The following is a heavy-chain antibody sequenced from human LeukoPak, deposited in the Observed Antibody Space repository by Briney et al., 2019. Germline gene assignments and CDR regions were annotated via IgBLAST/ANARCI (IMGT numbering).Heavy chain of an antibody. CDR1: VYIFTSCY. D-gene: IGHD1-26*01. V-gene: IGHV1-46*01. J-gene: IGHJ4*02. Sequence: ASVKLSHNSSVYIFTSCYQYWVRKPPGQGLEWMGIINPSGGSTSYAQKFQGRVTMTRDTSTSTVYMELSSLRSEDTAVYYCARDMAELLGSYFDYWGQGTLVTVSS. CDR2: INPSGGST. CDR3: ARDMAELLGSYFDY.